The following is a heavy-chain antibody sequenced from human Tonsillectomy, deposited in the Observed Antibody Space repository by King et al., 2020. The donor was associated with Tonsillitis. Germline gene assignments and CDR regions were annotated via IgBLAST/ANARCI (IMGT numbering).Heavy chain of an antibody. CDR1: GFTFDDYD. CDR2: ISWNSGSI. CDR3: AKVVPGRVDDAFDI. J-gene: IGHJ3*02. V-gene: IGHV3-9*01. D-gene: IGHD2-2*01. Sequence: VQLVESGGGLVQPGRSLRLSCAASGFTFDDYDMHWVRQAPGKGLEWVSGISWNSGSIGYADSVKGRFTISRDNAKNSLYLQMNSLRAEDTALYYCAKVVPGRVDDAFDIWGQGTMVTVSS.